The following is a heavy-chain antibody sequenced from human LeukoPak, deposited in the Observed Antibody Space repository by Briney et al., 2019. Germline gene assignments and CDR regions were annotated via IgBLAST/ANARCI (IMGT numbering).Heavy chain of an antibody. CDR3: ARYLFGSSSYYFDY. J-gene: IGHJ4*02. CDR2: IYSGGST. V-gene: IGHV3-66*02. D-gene: IGHD6-6*01. Sequence: GGSLRLSCAASGFTVSSNYMSWVRQAPGKGPEWVSVIYSGGSTYYADSVKGRFTISRDNSKNTLYLQMNSLRAEDTAVYYCARYLFGSSSYYFDYWGQGTLVTVSS. CDR1: GFTVSSNY.